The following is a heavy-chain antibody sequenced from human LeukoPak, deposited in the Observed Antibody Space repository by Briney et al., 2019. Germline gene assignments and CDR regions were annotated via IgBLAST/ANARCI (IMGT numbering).Heavy chain of an antibody. Sequence: GRSLRLSCAASGFTFDDYAMHWVRQAPGKGLEWVSGISWNSGSIGYADSVKGRFTISRDNAKSSLYLQMNSLRAEDTALYYCAKGYSSSWSIDYWGQGTLVTVSS. CDR2: ISWNSGSI. CDR1: GFTFDDYA. V-gene: IGHV3-9*01. J-gene: IGHJ4*02. CDR3: AKGYSSSWSIDY. D-gene: IGHD6-13*01.